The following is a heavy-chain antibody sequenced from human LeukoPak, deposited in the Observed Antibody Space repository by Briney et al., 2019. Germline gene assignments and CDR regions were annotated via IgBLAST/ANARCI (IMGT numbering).Heavy chain of an antibody. D-gene: IGHD6-13*01. V-gene: IGHV3-53*01. CDR2: IYSGGST. CDR3: ARVHYSSSWYFPFDY. Sequence: GGPLRLSCAASGFTVSSNYMSWVRQAPGKGLEWVSVIYSGGSTYYADSVKGRFTISRDNSKNTLYLQMNSLRAEDTAVYYCARVHYSSSWYFPFDYWGQGTLVTVSS. CDR1: GFTVSSNY. J-gene: IGHJ4*02.